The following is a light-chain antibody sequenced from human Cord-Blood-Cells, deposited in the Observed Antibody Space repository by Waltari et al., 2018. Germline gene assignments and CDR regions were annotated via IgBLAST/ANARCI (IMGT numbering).Light chain of an antibody. V-gene: IGLV2-14*01. CDR2: EVS. CDR3: SSYTSSSTYV. J-gene: IGLJ1*01. Sequence: QSALTQPASVSGPPGPSLTIPCTGTSSDVGGYNYVSWYQQHPGKAPKLMIYEVSNRPSGVSNRFSGSKSGNTASLTISGLQAEDEADYYCSSYTSSSTYVFGTGTKVTVL. CDR1: SSDVGGYNY.